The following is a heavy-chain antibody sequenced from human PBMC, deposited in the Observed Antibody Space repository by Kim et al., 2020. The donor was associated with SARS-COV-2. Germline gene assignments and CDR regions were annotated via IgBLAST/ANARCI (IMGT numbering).Heavy chain of an antibody. D-gene: IGHD5-18*01. J-gene: IGHJ4*02. CDR2: ISGSGGST. Sequence: GGSLRLSCAASGFTFSSYAMSWVRQAPGKGLEWVSAISGSGGSTYYADSVKGRFTISRDNSKNTLYLQMNSLRAEDTAVYYCAKDQRPLPYTAMVEYFDYWGQGTLVTVSS. CDR1: GFTFSSYA. V-gene: IGHV3-23*01. CDR3: AKDQRPLPYTAMVEYFDY.